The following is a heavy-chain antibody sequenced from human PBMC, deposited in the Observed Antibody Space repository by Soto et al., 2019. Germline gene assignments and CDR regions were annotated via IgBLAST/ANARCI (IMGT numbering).Heavy chain of an antibody. CDR2: INGDGSET. CDR1: GFTFTTHW. CDR3: AADSPHDGTFAGDY. V-gene: IGHV3-74*01. D-gene: IGHD3-22*01. J-gene: IGHJ4*02. Sequence: EVQLVESGGGLVQPGGSLRLSCAASGFTFTTHWMHWVRQVPEKGLAWVARINGDGSETTYADSVRGRLTIFRDNAKNILYLQLNNLRVEDTAVYYCAADSPHDGTFAGDYWGQGTLVTVSS.